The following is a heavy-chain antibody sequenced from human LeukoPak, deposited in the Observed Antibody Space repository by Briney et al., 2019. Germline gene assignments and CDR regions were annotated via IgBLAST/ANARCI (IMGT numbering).Heavy chain of an antibody. V-gene: IGHV3-66*01. CDR1: GFTVSSNY. Sequence: GGSLRLSCAASGFTVSSNYMSWVRQAPGKGLEWVSVIYSGGSTYYADSVKGRFTISRDNSKNTLYLQMNSLRAEDTAVYYCASATPPRYCSSTSCYNDAFDIWGQGTMVTVSS. CDR3: ASATPPRYCSSTSCYNDAFDI. CDR2: IYSGGST. D-gene: IGHD2-2*02. J-gene: IGHJ3*02.